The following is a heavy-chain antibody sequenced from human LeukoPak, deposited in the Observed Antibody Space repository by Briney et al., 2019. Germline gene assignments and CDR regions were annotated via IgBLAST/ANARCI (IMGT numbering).Heavy chain of an antibody. CDR3: ARAIYDSSGYYRYFDL. D-gene: IGHD3-22*01. CDR1: GYTFTSYG. J-gene: IGHJ2*01. CDR2: ISAYNGNT. V-gene: IGHV1-18*01. Sequence: GASVKVSCKASGYTFTSYGISWVRQAPGRGLEWMGWISAYNGNTNYAQKLRGRVTITTDTSTSTAYMELRSLRSDDTAVYYCARAIYDSSGYYRYFDLWGRGTLVTVSS.